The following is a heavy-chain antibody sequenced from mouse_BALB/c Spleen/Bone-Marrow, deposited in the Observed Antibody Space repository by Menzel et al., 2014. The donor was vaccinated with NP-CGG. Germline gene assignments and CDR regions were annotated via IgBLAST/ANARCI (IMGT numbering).Heavy chain of an antibody. D-gene: IGHD1-1*01. Sequence: EVHLVESGTVLARPGASVKMSCKASGYTFTSYWMHWVKQGPGQGLEWIGAIYPGNSDTSYNQKFKGKAKLTAVTSTSTAYMDLSSLTNEDSAVYYCTRGITTVVATRAMDYWGQGTSVTVSS. CDR2: IYPGNSDT. CDR3: TRGITTVVATRAMDY. J-gene: IGHJ4*01. CDR1: GYTFTSYW. V-gene: IGHV1-5*01.